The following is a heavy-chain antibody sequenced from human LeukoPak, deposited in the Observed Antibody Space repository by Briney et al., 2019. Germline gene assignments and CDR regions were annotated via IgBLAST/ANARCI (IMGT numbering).Heavy chain of an antibody. J-gene: IGHJ6*02. CDR3: ARHQGDYDFWSGYLPRRGMDV. Sequence: PSETLSLTCTVSGGSISSYYWSWIRQPPGKGLEWIGYIYYSGSTNYNPSLKSRVTISVDTSKNQFSLKLSSVTAADTAVYYCARHQGDYDFWSGYLPRRGMDVWGQGTTVTVSS. CDR1: GGSISSYY. D-gene: IGHD3-3*01. CDR2: IYYSGST. V-gene: IGHV4-59*08.